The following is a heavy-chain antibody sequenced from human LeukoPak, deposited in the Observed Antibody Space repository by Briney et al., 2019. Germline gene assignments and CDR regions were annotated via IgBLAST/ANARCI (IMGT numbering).Heavy chain of an antibody. CDR1: GGTFSSYA. Sequence: SVKVSCKASGGTFSSYAISWVRQAPGQGLEWMGRIIPIFGTANYAQKFQGRVTITTDESTSTAYMELSSVRSEDTAVYYCARGYCSSTSCSTEAFDIWGQGTMVTVSS. D-gene: IGHD2-2*01. V-gene: IGHV1-69*05. J-gene: IGHJ3*02. CDR2: IIPIFGTA. CDR3: ARGYCSSTSCSTEAFDI.